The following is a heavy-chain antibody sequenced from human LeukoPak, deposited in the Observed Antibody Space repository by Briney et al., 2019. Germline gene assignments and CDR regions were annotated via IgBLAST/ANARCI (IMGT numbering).Heavy chain of an antibody. CDR1: AGFTFSDYW. CDR3: VGGIGWQPDY. V-gene: IGHV3-7*03. D-gene: IGHD6-19*01. J-gene: IGHJ4*02. CDR2: ISQDGREK. Sequence: GGSLRLSCAASAGFTFSDYWMNWVRQAPGKGLEWVAIISQDGREKLYVDSVKGRFTISRDNAKSSLYLQINSLRAEDTAVYYCVGGIGWQPDYWGQGTLVTVST.